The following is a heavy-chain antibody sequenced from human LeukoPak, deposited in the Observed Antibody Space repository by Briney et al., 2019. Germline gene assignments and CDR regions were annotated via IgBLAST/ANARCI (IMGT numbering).Heavy chain of an antibody. CDR3: AKPYYYGSRSYMDY. V-gene: IGHV3-30*18. CDR1: GFTFSSYG. D-gene: IGHD3-10*01. Sequence: GGSLRLSCAASGFTFSSYGMHWVRQPPGKGLEWVAVISYDGSNTYYADSVKGRFTISRDNSKNMLYLQMNSLRAEDTAVYYCAKPYYYGSRSYMDYWGQGTLVTVSS. J-gene: IGHJ4*02. CDR2: ISYDGSNT.